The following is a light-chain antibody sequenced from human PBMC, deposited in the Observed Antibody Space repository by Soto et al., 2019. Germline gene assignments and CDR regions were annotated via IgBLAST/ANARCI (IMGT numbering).Light chain of an antibody. V-gene: IGLV3-21*04. CDR2: SDS. CDR3: QVWDRDSHHVL. Sequence: SYVVTQPPSVSVAPGRTARITCGGNNIETKTVHWYQQRPGQTPLVVISSDSDRPSGIPERFSGANSGNAATLTISRVEVGDEADYFCQVWDRDSHHVLFGGGTKLTVL. CDR1: NIETKT. J-gene: IGLJ2*01.